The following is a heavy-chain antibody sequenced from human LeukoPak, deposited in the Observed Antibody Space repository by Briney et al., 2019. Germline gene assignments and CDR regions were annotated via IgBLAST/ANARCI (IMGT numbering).Heavy chain of an antibody. J-gene: IGHJ4*02. CDR3: ASRYYPYYFDY. V-gene: IGHV3-23*01. CDR1: GFTFSSYA. D-gene: IGHD3-16*01. CDR2: ISGSGGST. Sequence: PGGSLRLSCAASGFTFSSYAMSWVRQAPGEGLEWVSAISGSGGSTYYADSVKGRFTISRDNSENTLYLQMNSLRAEDTAVYYCASRYYPYYFDYWGQGTLVTVSS.